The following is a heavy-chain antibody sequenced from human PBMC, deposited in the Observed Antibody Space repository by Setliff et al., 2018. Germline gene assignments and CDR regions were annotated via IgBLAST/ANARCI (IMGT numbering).Heavy chain of an antibody. V-gene: IGHV3-21*01. Sequence: GSLRLSCVVSGFTFSNYRMSWVRQAPGKGLEWISGISRDTDYTYYAESVKGRFTISRDNSKNTLYLQMNSLRAEDTAVYYCARDRAYYDSSGYYYPDAFDIWGQGTMVTVSS. CDR1: GFTFSNYR. D-gene: IGHD3-22*01. J-gene: IGHJ3*02. CDR2: ISRDTDYT. CDR3: ARDRAYYDSSGYYYPDAFDI.